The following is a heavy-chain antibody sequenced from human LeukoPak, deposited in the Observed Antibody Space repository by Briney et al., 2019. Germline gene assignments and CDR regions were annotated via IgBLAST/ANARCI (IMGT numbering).Heavy chain of an antibody. CDR2: ISYDETNK. Sequence: GGSLRLSCAASGFTFSSYGMHWVRQAPGKGLEWVAAISYDETNKFYADSVKGRFTISRDNSKNTLFLQMDSLRAEDTAVYYCARDYCSRTSCLGMDVWGQGTTVTVSS. J-gene: IGHJ6*02. V-gene: IGHV3-30*03. CDR1: GFTFSSYG. D-gene: IGHD2-2*01. CDR3: ARDYCSRTSCLGMDV.